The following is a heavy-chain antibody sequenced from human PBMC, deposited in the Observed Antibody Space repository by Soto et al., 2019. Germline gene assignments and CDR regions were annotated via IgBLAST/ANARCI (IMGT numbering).Heavy chain of an antibody. CDR1: GFTFSSYS. CDR3: ARGPWFGELLSGYYYGMDV. V-gene: IGHV3-21*01. CDR2: ISSSSSYI. J-gene: IGHJ6*02. Sequence: GGSLRLSCAASGFTFSSYSMNWVRQAPGKGLEWVSSISSSSSYIYYADSVKGRFTISRDNAKNSLYLQMNSLRAEDTAVYYCARGPWFGELLSGYYYGMDVWGQGTTVTVSS. D-gene: IGHD3-10*01.